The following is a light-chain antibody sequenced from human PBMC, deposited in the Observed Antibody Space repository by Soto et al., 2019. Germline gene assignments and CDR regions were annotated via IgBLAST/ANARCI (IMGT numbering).Light chain of an antibody. J-gene: IGKJ4*01. CDR1: QRVLYDTNNKNY. CDR3: QQYYSPPLT. V-gene: IGKV4-1*01. Sequence: EMVLTHAPDSLSVFLSERATINCNSSQRVLYDTNNKNYLAWYQQKAGHPPKLLICWAPTRESGVPDRFSGSGSGTDFTLTISSLQAEDVAVYCCQQYYSPPLTFGGGTKVDI. CDR2: WAP.